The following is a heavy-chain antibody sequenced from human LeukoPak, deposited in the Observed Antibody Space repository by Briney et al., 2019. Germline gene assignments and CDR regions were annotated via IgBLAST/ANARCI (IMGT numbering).Heavy chain of an antibody. D-gene: IGHD3-22*01. CDR2: ISVYNGNT. CDR1: GYTFTSYG. J-gene: IGHJ4*02. CDR3: ARGASSYYDSSDYFDY. V-gene: IGHV1-18*01. Sequence: ASVKVSCKASGYTFTSYGISWVRQAPGQGPEWMGWISVYNGNTNYAQKLQGRVTMTTDTSTSTAYMELRSLRSDDTAVYCCARGASSYYDSSDYFDYWGQGTLVTVSS.